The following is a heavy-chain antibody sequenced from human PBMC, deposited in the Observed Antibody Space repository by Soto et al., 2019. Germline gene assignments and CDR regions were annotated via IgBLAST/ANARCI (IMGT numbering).Heavy chain of an antibody. D-gene: IGHD3-3*01. V-gene: IGHV3-11*01. J-gene: IGHJ6*02. CDR3: TSTIFGVVIPGGYYYGMDV. CDR1: GFSFSDYA. CDR2: ISSSGSTI. Sequence: GGSLRLSCAASGFSFSDYAMSWVRQAPGKGLEWVSYISSSGSTIYYADSVKGRFTISRDDSISIAYLQMNSLKTEDTAVYYCTSTIFGVVIPGGYYYGMDVWGQGTTVTVSS.